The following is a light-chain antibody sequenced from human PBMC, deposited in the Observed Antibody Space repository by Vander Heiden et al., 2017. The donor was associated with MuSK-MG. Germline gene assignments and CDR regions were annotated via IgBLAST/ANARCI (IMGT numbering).Light chain of an antibody. V-gene: IGLV1-44*01. CDR3: ATWDDSLDGWV. CDR1: SSNIGTNA. CDR2: SNN. Sequence: QSVLTQPPSASGTPGPRVTISCSGSSSNIGTNAVNWYQHLPGTAPKLLIHSNNQRPSGVPDRLSGAKSGTSASLAISGLQSEDEADYYCATWDDSLDGWVFGGGTKLTVL. J-gene: IGLJ3*02.